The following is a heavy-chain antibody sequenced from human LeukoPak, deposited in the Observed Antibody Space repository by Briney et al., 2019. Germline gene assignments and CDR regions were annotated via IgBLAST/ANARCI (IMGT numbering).Heavy chain of an antibody. CDR1: GFTFSSYA. D-gene: IGHD6-19*01. J-gene: IGHJ4*02. CDR2: ITYDGSNK. Sequence: GGSLRLSCAASGFTFSSYAMHWVRQAPGKGLEWVAFITYDGSNKYYADSVKGRFTISRDNSKNTLYLQMNSLRAEDTAVYYCATLFFLREYSGGWYDFDYWGQGTLVTVSS. CDR3: ATLFFLREYSGGWYDFDY. V-gene: IGHV3-30-3*01.